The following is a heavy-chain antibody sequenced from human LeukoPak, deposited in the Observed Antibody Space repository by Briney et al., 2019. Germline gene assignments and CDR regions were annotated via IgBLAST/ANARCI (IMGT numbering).Heavy chain of an antibody. Sequence: SETLSLTCTVSGASISSSSYYWGWIRQPPGKGLEWIGSIYYSGSTHYNPSLKSRVTISVDTSKNQFSLKLSSVTAADTAVYYCARLGWYQLPRFNWFDPWGQGTLVTVSS. CDR1: GASISSSSYY. D-gene: IGHD2-2*01. CDR3: ARLGWYQLPRFNWFDP. CDR2: IYYSGST. J-gene: IGHJ5*02. V-gene: IGHV4-39*07.